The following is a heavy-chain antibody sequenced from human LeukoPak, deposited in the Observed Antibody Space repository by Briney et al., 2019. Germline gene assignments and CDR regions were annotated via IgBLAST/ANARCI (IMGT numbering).Heavy chain of an antibody. CDR2: IYVNGGT. CDR1: GFSVITNY. D-gene: IGHD2-21*02. Sequence: GGSLRLSCAPSGFSVITNYVTWVRQAPGKGLEWVSVIYVNGGTDHADSVKGRFTISGDNSKNTVYLQMNNLRGDDTAVYYCAGPSDVTRSWYFDLWGRGTLVTVSS. CDR3: AGPSDVTRSWYFDL. J-gene: IGHJ2*01. V-gene: IGHV3-53*01.